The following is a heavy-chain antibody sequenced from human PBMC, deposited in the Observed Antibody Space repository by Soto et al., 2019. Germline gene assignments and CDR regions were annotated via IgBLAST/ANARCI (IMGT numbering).Heavy chain of an antibody. Sequence: SETLSLTCTVSGGPIRSYYWSWIRQPPGKGLEWIGYIYYSGSTYYNPSLKSRVTISVDTSKNQFSLKLSSVTAADTAVYYCARSVTPWGQGTLVTVSS. CDR1: GGPIRSYY. D-gene: IGHD3-10*01. CDR2: IYYSGST. J-gene: IGHJ5*02. CDR3: ARSVTP. V-gene: IGHV4-59*12.